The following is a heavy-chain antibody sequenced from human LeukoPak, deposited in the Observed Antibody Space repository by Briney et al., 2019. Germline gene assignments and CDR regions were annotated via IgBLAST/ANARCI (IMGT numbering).Heavy chain of an antibody. CDR3: AKEAYDFWSGDNWFDP. V-gene: IGHV3-23*01. D-gene: IGHD3-3*01. CDR2: ISGSGGST. CDR1: GFTFSSYA. J-gene: IGHJ5*02. Sequence: GGSLRLSCAAPGFTFSSYAMSWVRQAPGKGLEWVSAISGSGGSTYYADSVKGRFTISRDNSKNTLYLQMNSLRAEEKAVYSCAKEAYDFWSGDNWFDPWGQGTLVTVSS.